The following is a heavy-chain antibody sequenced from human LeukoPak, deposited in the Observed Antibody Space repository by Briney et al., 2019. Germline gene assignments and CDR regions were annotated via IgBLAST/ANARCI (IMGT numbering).Heavy chain of an antibody. V-gene: IGHV4-59*01. CDR2: IYYSGST. J-gene: IGHJ3*02. Sequence: PSETLSLTCTVSGGSISSYYWSWIRQPPGKGLVWIGYIYYSGSTNYNPSLKSRVTISVDTSKNQFSLKLSSVTAADTAVYYCARTKGEQWLTTQGYDAFDIWGQGTMVTVSS. CDR1: GGSISSYY. CDR3: ARTKGEQWLTTQGYDAFDI. D-gene: IGHD6-19*01.